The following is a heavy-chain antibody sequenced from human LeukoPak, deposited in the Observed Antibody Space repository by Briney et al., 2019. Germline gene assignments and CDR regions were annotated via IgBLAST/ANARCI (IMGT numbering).Heavy chain of an antibody. Sequence: GGSLRLSCAASGFTFSSYEMNWVRQAPGKGLEWVSYISSSGSTIYYADSVKGRFTISRDNAKNSLYLQMNSLRAEDTAVYYCARVPYSSGWSLYYFDYWGQGTLVTVSS. CDR1: GFTFSSYE. V-gene: IGHV3-48*03. D-gene: IGHD6-19*01. CDR2: ISSSGSTI. CDR3: ARVPYSSGWSLYYFDY. J-gene: IGHJ4*02.